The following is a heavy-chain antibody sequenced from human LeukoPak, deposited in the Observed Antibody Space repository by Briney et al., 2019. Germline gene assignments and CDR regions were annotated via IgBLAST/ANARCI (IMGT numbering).Heavy chain of an antibody. CDR3: AKGVRIQLQLED. V-gene: IGHV4-39*07. J-gene: IGHJ4*02. CDR1: GGSISSSSYY. Sequence: PSETLSLTCTVSGGSISSSSYYWGWIRQPPGKGLEWIGSIYYSGSTYYNPSLKSRVTISLDTSKNQFSLKLTSVTAADTAVYYCAKGVRIQLQLEDWGQGTLVTVSS. CDR2: IYYSGST. D-gene: IGHD1-1*01.